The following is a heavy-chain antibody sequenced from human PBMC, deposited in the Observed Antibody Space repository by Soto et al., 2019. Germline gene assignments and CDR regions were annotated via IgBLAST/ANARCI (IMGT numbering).Heavy chain of an antibody. CDR1: GFSFSSYA. CDR3: EKERFECGSNGLDV. V-gene: IGHV3-23*01. Sequence: EVQLLESGGGLEQAGGSLRLSCAATGFSFSSYAMSWVRQAPGKGLEWVSTISGSGASTYYADSVKGRFTISRDNSKNTQYRQMNSLRAEDTDLYYCEKERFECGSNGLDVWGQGNTVTVSS. CDR2: ISGSGAST. J-gene: IGHJ6*02. D-gene: IGHD3-3*01.